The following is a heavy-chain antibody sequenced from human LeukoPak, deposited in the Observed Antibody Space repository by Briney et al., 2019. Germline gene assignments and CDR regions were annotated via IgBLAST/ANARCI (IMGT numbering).Heavy chain of an antibody. CDR1: GFTFDDYA. Sequence: PGGSLRLSCAASGFTFDDYAMHWVRPAPGKGLEWVSGISWNSGSIGYADSVKGRFTISRDNARNSLYLQMKSLRAEDTALYYCAKALNPVVVTAPTDAFDIWGQGTMVTVSS. D-gene: IGHD2-21*02. CDR3: AKALNPVVVTAPTDAFDI. J-gene: IGHJ3*02. CDR2: ISWNSGSI. V-gene: IGHV3-9*01.